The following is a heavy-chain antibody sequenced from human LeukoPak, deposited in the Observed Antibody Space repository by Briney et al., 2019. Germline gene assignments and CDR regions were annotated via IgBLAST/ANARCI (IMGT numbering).Heavy chain of an antibody. V-gene: IGHV4-38-2*02. CDR2: IYHSGST. D-gene: IGHD2-8*01. J-gene: IGHJ4*02. CDR3: ARVRGNIGLDLYTADGGLFDS. Sequence: KASETLSLTCTVSTSSINNNYYWGWIRQPPGKGLEWIGSIYHSGSTYYNPSLKSRVTMSVDTSKNQFSLQLSSVTAADTAVYYCARVRGNIGLDLYTADGGLFDSWGQGTLVTVSS. CDR1: TSSINNNYY.